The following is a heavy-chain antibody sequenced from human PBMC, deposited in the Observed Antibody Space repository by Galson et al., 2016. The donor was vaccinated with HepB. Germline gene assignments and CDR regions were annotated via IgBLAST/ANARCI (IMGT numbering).Heavy chain of an antibody. J-gene: IGHJ4*02. D-gene: IGHD2-15*01. CDR3: ARADSVIAY. CDR2: ISSSSTYI. CDR1: GFTFRSYA. V-gene: IGHV3-21*01. Sequence: SLRLSCAASGFTFRSYAMNWVRQAPGKGLEWVSSISSSSTYIYYADSVKGRFTISRDNAKNSLYLQMNSLRAEDTAVYYCARADSVIAYWGQGTLVTVSS.